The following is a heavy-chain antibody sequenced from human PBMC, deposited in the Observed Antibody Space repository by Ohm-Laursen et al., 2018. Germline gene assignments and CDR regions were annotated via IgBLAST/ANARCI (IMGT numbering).Heavy chain of an antibody. CDR1: GYTFTSYD. V-gene: IGHV1-8*01. J-gene: IGHJ4*02. Sequence: GASVKVSCKASGYTFTSYDINWVRQAAGQGLEWMGWMNPNSGNTGYAQKFQGRVTMTRNTSISTAYMELSSLRSEDTAVYYCARSSPDSSGYLDFDYWGQGTLVTVSS. D-gene: IGHD3-22*01. CDR3: ARSSPDSSGYLDFDY. CDR2: MNPNSGNT.